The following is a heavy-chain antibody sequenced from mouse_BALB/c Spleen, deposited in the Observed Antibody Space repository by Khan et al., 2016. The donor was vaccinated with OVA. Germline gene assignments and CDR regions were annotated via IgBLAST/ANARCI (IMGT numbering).Heavy chain of an antibody. Sequence: QIQLVQSGPELKKPGETVKISCKASGYTFTNYGMNWVKQAPGKGLKWMGWINTYTGEPTYADDFKGRFAFSLETSASTAYLQINNLKKEDTAKYFCARMKPYWYFDLWGAGTTVTVSS. V-gene: IGHV9-3-1*01. CDR2: INTYTGEP. CDR3: ARMKPYWYFDL. J-gene: IGHJ1*01. CDR1: GYTFTNYG.